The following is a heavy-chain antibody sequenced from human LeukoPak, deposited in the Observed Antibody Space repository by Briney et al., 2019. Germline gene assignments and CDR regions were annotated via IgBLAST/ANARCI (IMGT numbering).Heavy chain of an antibody. J-gene: IGHJ6*03. V-gene: IGHV4-4*07. Sequence: SETLSLTCAVSGGFINSYYWSWIRQPAGKGLEWIGRVYTSGITNYNPSLKSRITMSVDTSKNQFSLKLTSVTATDTAVYYCARHNGFDRGYYYYMDVWGKGTTVTVSS. CDR1: GGFINSYY. D-gene: IGHD3-9*01. CDR2: VYTSGIT. CDR3: ARHNGFDRGYYYYMDV.